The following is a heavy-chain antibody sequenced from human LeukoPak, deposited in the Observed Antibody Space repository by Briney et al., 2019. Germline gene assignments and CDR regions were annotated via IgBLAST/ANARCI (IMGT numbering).Heavy chain of an antibody. D-gene: IGHD6-19*01. CDR2: INHSGST. CDR1: GGSFSGYY. J-gene: IGHJ4*02. CDR3: ARDNIAVAAHDY. Sequence: SETLSLTCAVYGGSFSGYYWSWIRQPPGKGLEWIGEINHSGSTNYNPSLKSRVTISVDTSKNQFSLKLSSVTAADTAVYYCARDNIAVAAHDYWGPGTLVTVSS. V-gene: IGHV4-34*01.